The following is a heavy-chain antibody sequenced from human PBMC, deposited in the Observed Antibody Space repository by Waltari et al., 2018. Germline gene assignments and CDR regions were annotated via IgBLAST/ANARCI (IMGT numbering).Heavy chain of an antibody. J-gene: IGHJ4*02. CDR1: GYTFSSYD. D-gene: IGHD3-22*01. V-gene: IGHV1-8*01. CDR2: MNPNSGNT. Sequence: QVQLVQSGAEGKKPGASVRVSCQTSGYTFSSYDIYWVRQATGQGLEWMGWMNPNSGNTGFAQKFQGRVTMTRDTSISTAYMELSSLKSEDTAIYYCARPLLLHGDGMGYWGQGTLVTVSS. CDR3: ARPLLLHGDGMGY.